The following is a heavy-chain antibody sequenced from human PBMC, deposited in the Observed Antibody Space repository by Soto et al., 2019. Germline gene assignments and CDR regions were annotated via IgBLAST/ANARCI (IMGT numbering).Heavy chain of an antibody. CDR3: ASLCSSTSCYGDYYYYYGMDV. Sequence: EVQLVESGGGLVKPGGSLRLSCAASGFTFSSYSMNWVRQAPGKGLEWVSSISSSSSYIYYADSVKGRFTISRDNAKNSLYLQMNSLRAEDTAVYYCASLCSSTSCYGDYYYYYGMDVWGQGTTVTVS. V-gene: IGHV3-21*01. CDR1: GFTFSSYS. CDR2: ISSSSSYI. D-gene: IGHD2-2*01. J-gene: IGHJ6*02.